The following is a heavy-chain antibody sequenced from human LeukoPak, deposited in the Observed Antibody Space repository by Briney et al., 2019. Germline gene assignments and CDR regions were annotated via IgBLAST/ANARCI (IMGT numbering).Heavy chain of an antibody. V-gene: IGHV4-39*07. Sequence: PSETLSLTCTVSGGSISSSSYYWGWIRQPPGKGLEWIGSIYYSGSTYYNPSLKSRVTISVDTSKNQFSLKLSSVTAADTAVYYCARAEVVNLDAFDIWGQGTMVTVSS. CDR3: ARAEVVNLDAFDI. D-gene: IGHD1-14*01. CDR2: IYYSGST. CDR1: GGSISSSSYY. J-gene: IGHJ3*02.